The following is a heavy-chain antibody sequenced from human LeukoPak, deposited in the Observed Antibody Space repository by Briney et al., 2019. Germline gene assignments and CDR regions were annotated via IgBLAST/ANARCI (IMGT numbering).Heavy chain of an antibody. CDR3: TTDGDIVVVPAAHGPFDY. V-gene: IGHV3-15*01. J-gene: IGHJ4*02. Sequence: GGSLRLSCAASGFTFSNAWMSWVRQAPGKGLEWVGRIKSKTDGGTTDYAAPVKGRFTISRDDSKNTLYLQMNSLKTEDTAVYYCTTDGDIVVVPAAHGPFDYWGQGTLVTVSS. CDR1: GFTFSNAW. CDR2: IKSKTDGGTT. D-gene: IGHD2-2*01.